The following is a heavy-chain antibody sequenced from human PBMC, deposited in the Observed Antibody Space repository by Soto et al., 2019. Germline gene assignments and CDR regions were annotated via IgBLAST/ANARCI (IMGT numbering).Heavy chain of an antibody. CDR3: ARHLYSGESSGYYAY. CDR1: DGCIKRWIFY. CDR2: VHYTGST. V-gene: IGHV4-39*01. Sequence: SCSPALTCTVSDGCIKRWIFYWGWKSQPPGKGLEWIGSVHYTGSTYYNPSLKSRVTMSVDSSKNHLSLKVSSVTAADTAVYYCARHLYSGESSGYYAYWGKGALVTVSS. J-gene: IGHJ4*02. D-gene: IGHD3-22*01.